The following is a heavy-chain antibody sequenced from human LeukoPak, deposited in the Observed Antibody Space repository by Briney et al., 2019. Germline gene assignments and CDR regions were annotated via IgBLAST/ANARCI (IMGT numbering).Heavy chain of an antibody. V-gene: IGHV4-39*01. D-gene: IGHD3-3*01. J-gene: IGHJ4*02. Sequence: SETLSLTCTVSGGSISSSSYYWGWIRQPPGKGLEWIGNIYYSGSTYYNPSLKSRVTISVDTPKNQFSLKLSSVTAADTAVYYCARHDRFFDYWGQGTLVTVSS. CDR1: GGSISSSSYY. CDR3: ARHDRFFDY. CDR2: IYYSGST.